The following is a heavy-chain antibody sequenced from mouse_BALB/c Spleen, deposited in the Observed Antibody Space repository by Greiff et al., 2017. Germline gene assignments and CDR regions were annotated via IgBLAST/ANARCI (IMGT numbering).Heavy chain of an antibody. CDR1: GFSLTSYG. V-gene: IGHV2-9*02. J-gene: IGHJ4*01. CDR3: ARGYGNYEYAMDY. Sequence: VKLVESGPGLVAPSQSLSITCTVSGFSLTSYGVHWVRQPPGKGLEWLGVIWAGGSTNYNSALMSRLSISKDNSKSQVFLKMNSLQTDDTAMYYCARGYGNYEYAMDYWGQGTSVTVAS. CDR2: IWAGGST. D-gene: IGHD2-10*02.